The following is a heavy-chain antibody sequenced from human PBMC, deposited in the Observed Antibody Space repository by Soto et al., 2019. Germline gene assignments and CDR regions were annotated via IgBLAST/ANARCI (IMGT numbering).Heavy chain of an antibody. CDR3: VRLTSRIAADSYGRSNYLDT. Sequence: SETLSLTCSVSGGSVTSGSSYWGWVRQAPGKGLEWIGDVFFMGNTWYNADLKARLTISVDTSNDQFSLRLSSVTAADTAFYFCVRLTSRIAADSYGRSNYLDTCGPGTLVTVSS. J-gene: IGHJ5*02. CDR1: GGSVTSGSSY. CDR2: VFFMGNT. D-gene: IGHD5-18*01. V-gene: IGHV4-39*01.